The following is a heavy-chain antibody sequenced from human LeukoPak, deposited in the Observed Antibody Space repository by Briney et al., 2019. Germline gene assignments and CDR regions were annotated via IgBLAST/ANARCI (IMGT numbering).Heavy chain of an antibody. V-gene: IGHV3-48*01. D-gene: IGHD3-9*01. CDR3: ARVITIFEYYFDY. CDR1: GFTFGSYS. CDR2: ISSSSSTI. J-gene: IGHJ4*02. Sequence: PGASLTLSCAASGFTFGSYSMSSVRQAPGNGLEWVSYISSSSSTIYYAEAVKGRFTIAVENAKNSLYLQMRSLRAEDTAVYYCARVITIFEYYFDYWGQGTLVTVSS.